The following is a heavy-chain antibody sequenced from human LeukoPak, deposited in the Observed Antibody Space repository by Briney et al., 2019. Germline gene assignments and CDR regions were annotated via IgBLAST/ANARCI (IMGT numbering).Heavy chain of an antibody. D-gene: IGHD2-15*01. J-gene: IGHJ4*02. CDR3: ARCASGGSCYFIDY. Sequence: PSETLSLTCAVYGGSFSGYYWSWIRQPPGKGLEWIGEINHSGSTNYNPSLKSRVTISVDTSKNQFSLKLSSVTAADTAVYYCARCASGGSCYFIDYWGQGTLVTVSS. CDR2: INHSGST. CDR1: GGSFSGYY. V-gene: IGHV4-34*01.